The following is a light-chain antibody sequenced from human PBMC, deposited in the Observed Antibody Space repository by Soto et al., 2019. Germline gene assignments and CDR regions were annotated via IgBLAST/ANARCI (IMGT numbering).Light chain of an antibody. CDR3: QKYSSSAPWT. CDR1: QSVSSSY. J-gene: IGKJ1*01. CDR2: GAS. V-gene: IGKV3-20*01. Sequence: IVLTQSPGTLSLSPGERATLSCRASQSVSSSYLAWYQQKPGQAPRLLIYGASSRATGIPDRFSGSGSGTDFTLTISRLELEDSAAYYCQKYSSSAPWTFGPGAKVDMK.